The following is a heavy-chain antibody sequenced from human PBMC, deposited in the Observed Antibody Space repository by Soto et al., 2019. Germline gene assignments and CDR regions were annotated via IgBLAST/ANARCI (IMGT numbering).Heavy chain of an antibody. D-gene: IGHD2-2*01. V-gene: IGHV3-30-3*01. CDR1: GFTFSDYA. J-gene: IGHJ6*02. CDR2: ISYDEYNK. Sequence: QVQLVESGGGVVQPGRSLRLSCAASGFTFSDYAMHWVRQAPGKGLEWVAVISYDEYNKYDADSVRGRFTISRDNSKDTVNLQMNRLRVEDTAIYDCARGNSVYWSSSSCYGLKGLEVWVQGTTVTVS. CDR3: ARGNSVYWSSSSCYGLKGLEV.